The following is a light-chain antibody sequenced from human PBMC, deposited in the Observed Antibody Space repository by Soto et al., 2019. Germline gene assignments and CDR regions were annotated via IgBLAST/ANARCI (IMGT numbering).Light chain of an antibody. J-gene: IGKJ4*01. Sequence: EIVLTQSPGTLSLSPGERATLSCGASQSVDSRYLAWYQQKPGQAPRLLIFGTSNRAAGIPDRFIGGGSGTDFTLTIRRLEPEDFAVYFCQQYGSSPLTFGGGTKVEIK. CDR3: QQYGSSPLT. CDR1: QSVDSRY. V-gene: IGKV3-20*01. CDR2: GTS.